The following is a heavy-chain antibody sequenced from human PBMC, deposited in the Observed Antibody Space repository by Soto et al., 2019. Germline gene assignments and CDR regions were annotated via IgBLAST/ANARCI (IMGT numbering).Heavy chain of an antibody. CDR3: ARTPHTLDYYYGMDV. Sequence: SETLSLTCTVSGGSISSYYWSWIRQPPGKGLEWIGYIYYSGSTNYNPSLKSRVTISVDTSKNQFSLKLSSVTAADTAVYYCARTPHTLDYYYGMDVWGQGTTVTVS. J-gene: IGHJ6*02. CDR2: IYYSGST. CDR1: GGSISSYY. V-gene: IGHV4-59*08.